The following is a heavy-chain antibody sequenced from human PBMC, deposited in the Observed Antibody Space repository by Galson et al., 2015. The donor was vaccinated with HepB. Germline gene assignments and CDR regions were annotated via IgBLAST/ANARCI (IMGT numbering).Heavy chain of an antibody. Sequence: SLRLSCAASGFTFSSYGMHWVRQAPGKGLEWVAVISYDGSNKYYADSVKGRFTISRDNSKNTLYLQMNSLRAEDTAVYYCAKDSTAVAGTFYYYYMDVWGKGTAVTVSS. CDR2: ISYDGSNK. CDR1: GFTFSSYG. V-gene: IGHV3-30*18. J-gene: IGHJ6*03. D-gene: IGHD6-19*01. CDR3: AKDSTAVAGTFYYYYMDV.